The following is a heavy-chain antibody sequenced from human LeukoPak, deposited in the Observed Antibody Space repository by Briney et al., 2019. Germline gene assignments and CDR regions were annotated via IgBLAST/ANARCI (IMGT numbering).Heavy chain of an antibody. D-gene: IGHD4-17*01. Sequence: PSETLSLTCTVSGGSISSYYWSWIRQPPGKGLEWIGYIYYSGSTNYNPSLKSRVTISVDTSKNQFSLKLSSVTAADTAVYYCARTDHTAPYFDYWGQGTLVTVSS. J-gene: IGHJ4*02. CDR1: GGSISSYY. CDR3: ARTDHTAPYFDY. V-gene: IGHV4-59*01. CDR2: IYYSGST.